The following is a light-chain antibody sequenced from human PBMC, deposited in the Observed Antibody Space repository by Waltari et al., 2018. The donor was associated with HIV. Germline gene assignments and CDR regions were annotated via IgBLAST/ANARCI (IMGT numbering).Light chain of an antibody. CDR2: DAS. CDR1: QSVSSY. V-gene: IGKV3-11*01. Sequence: IVLTQSPATLSLSPGESTTLCCRASQSVSSYLALYQQKPGKAPRLRIYDASNRATGIPARFSGSGSGTDFTLTISSLEPEDFAVYYCQQRSNWPLTFGGGTKVEIK. J-gene: IGKJ4*01. CDR3: QQRSNWPLT.